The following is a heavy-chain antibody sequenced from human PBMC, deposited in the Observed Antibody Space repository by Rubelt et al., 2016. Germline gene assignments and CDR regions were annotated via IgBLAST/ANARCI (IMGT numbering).Heavy chain of an antibody. CDR2: IKEDGSDK. CDR1: GFTFSNYW. CDR3: ARGNSAAY. V-gene: IGHV3-7*05. J-gene: IGHJ4*02. D-gene: IGHD3-10*01. Sequence: EVQLVESGGGLVQPGRSLRLSCAASGFTFSNYWMTWVRQAPGTGLEWVANIKEDGSDKQYVDSVKVRFTISRDNAKKSVYLQMNSLRAEDTAVYYCARGNSAAYWGQGTLVTVSS.